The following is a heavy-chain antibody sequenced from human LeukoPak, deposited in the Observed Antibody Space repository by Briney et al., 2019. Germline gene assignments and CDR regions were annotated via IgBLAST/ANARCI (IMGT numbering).Heavy chain of an antibody. V-gene: IGHV3-30*18. CDR3: AKGDAYYYDSSGTDY. J-gene: IGHJ4*02. CDR1: GFTFSSYG. CDR2: ISYDGSNK. D-gene: IGHD3-22*01. Sequence: PGGSLRLSCAASGFTFSSYGMHWVRQAPGKGLEWVAVISYDGSNKYYADSVKGRFTISRDNSKNTLYLQMNSLRAEDTAVYYCAKGDAYYYDSSGTDYWGQGTLVTVSS.